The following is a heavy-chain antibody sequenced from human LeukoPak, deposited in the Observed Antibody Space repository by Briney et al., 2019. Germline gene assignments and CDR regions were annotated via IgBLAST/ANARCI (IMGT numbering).Heavy chain of an antibody. CDR3: AREHYFYYLDA. J-gene: IGHJ6*03. CDR1: GCTVSSYW. V-gene: IGHV3-7*01. Sequence: GGALRLSCAASGCTVSSYWMSWVRQAPGKGLEWVANIKQDGSEKYYVDSVKGQFTISRDNAKNSLYLQMNSLRAEDTAVYYCAREHYFYYLDARGKGPTVTVSS. CDR2: IKQDGSEK.